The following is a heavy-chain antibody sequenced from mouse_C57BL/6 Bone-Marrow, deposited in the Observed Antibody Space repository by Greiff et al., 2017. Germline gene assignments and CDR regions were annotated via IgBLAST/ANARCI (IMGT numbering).Heavy chain of an antibody. J-gene: IGHJ2*01. CDR1: GYTFTSYW. Sequence: QVHVKQPGAELVKPGASVKLSCKASGYTFTSYWMHWVKQRPGRGLEWIGRIDPNSGGTKYNEKFKSKATLTVDKPSSTAYMQLSSLTSADSAVYYCARGRVVPFDYWGQGTTLTVSS. CDR2: IDPNSGGT. V-gene: IGHV1-72*01. D-gene: IGHD1-1*01. CDR3: ARGRVVPFDY.